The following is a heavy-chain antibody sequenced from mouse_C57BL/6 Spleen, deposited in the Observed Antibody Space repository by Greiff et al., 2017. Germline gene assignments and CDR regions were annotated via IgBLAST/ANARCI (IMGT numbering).Heavy chain of an antibody. Sequence: VQLQESGPELVKPGASVKISCTASGYSFTSYYIHWVKQRPGQGLEWIGWIYPGSGNTKYNEKFKGKATLTADKASSTAYMQLSSLTSEDSAVYYCARHYGSSFDYWGQGTTLTVSS. CDR2: IYPGSGNT. V-gene: IGHV1-66*01. CDR3: ARHYGSSFDY. CDR1: GYSFTSYY. D-gene: IGHD1-1*01. J-gene: IGHJ2*01.